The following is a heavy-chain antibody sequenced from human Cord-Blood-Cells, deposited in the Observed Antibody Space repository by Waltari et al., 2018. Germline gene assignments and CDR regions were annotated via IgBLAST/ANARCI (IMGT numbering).Heavy chain of an antibody. CDR3: ARGCYYYDSIGYAFDI. J-gene: IGHJ3*02. D-gene: IGHD3-22*01. CDR1: GATFSSYA. CDR2: IIPIFGTA. V-gene: IGHV1-69*01. Sequence: QVQLVQSGAEVKKPGSSVKVSCKASGATFSSYAISWVRQAPGQGLEWMGGIIPIFGTANYAQKFQGRVTITADESTSTAYMELSSLRSEDTAVYYCARGCYYYDSIGYAFDIWGQGTMVTVSS.